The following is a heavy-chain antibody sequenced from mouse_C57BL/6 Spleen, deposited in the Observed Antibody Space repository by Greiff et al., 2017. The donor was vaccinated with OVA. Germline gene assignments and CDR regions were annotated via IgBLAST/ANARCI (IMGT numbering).Heavy chain of an antibody. J-gene: IGHJ3*01. Sequence: QVQLQQSGPELVKPGASVKISCKASGYSFTSYYIHWVKQRPGQGLEWIGWIYPGSGNTKYNEKFKGKATLTADTSSSTAYMQLSSLTSEDSAFYYCARDADYDTYWGQGTLVTVSA. CDR3: ARDADYDTY. CDR1: GYSFTSYY. CDR2: IYPGSGNT. D-gene: IGHD2-4*01. V-gene: IGHV1-66*01.